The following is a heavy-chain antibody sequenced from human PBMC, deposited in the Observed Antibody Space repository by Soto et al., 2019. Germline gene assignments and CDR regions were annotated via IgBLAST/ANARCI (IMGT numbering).Heavy chain of an antibody. D-gene: IGHD3-16*02. CDR1: GYTFTSYA. V-gene: IGHV1-3*01. CDR2: INAGNGNT. CDR3: ARVRRRSVITFGGVIPKGFDP. J-gene: IGHJ5*02. Sequence: GASVKVSCKASGYTFTSYAMHWVRQAPGQRLEWMGWINAGNGNTKYSQKFKGRVTITRDTSASTAYMELSSPRSEDTAVYYCARVRRRSVITFGGVIPKGFDPWGQGTLVTVSS.